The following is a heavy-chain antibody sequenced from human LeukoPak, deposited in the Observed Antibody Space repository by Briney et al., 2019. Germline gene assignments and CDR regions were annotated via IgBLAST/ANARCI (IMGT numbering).Heavy chain of an antibody. J-gene: IGHJ4*02. CDR2: IYYSGST. CDR3: ARAIWYGSGTTAFDY. V-gene: IGHV4-39*07. D-gene: IGHD3-10*01. CDR1: GGSISSSSYY. Sequence: SETLSLTCTVSGGSISSSSYYWGWIRQPPGKGLEWIGSIYYSGSTYYNPSLKSRVTISVDTSKNQFSLKLSSVTAADTAVYFCARAIWYGSGTTAFDYWGQGTLVTVSP.